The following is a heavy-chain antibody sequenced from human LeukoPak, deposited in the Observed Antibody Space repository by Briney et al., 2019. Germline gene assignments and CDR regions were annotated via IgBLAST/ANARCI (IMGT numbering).Heavy chain of an antibody. CDR3: ARRSGGSYFDP. D-gene: IGHD1-26*01. Sequence: GGSLRLSCAASGFTVSSKYMSWVRQAPGKGLEWVANMNQDGSEKYYVDSVEGRFTISRDNAKNSLYLQMNSLRAEDTAVYYCARRSGGSYFDPWGQGTLVTVSS. CDR1: GFTVSSKY. CDR2: MNQDGSEK. J-gene: IGHJ5*02. V-gene: IGHV3-7*02.